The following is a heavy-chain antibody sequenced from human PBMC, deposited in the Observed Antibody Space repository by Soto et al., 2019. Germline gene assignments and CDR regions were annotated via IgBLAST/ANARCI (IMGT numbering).Heavy chain of an antibody. CDR3: ASVTIGPLVVPAAIWGPGYYYGMDV. CDR2: IIPIFGTA. V-gene: IGHV1-69*13. D-gene: IGHD2-2*02. CDR1: GGTFSSYA. J-gene: IGHJ6*02. Sequence: ASVKVSCKASGGTFSSYAISWVRQAPGQGLEWMGGIIPIFGTANYAQKFQGRVTITADESTSTAYMELSSLRSEDTAVYYCASVTIGPLVVPAAIWGPGYYYGMDVWGQGTTVTVSS.